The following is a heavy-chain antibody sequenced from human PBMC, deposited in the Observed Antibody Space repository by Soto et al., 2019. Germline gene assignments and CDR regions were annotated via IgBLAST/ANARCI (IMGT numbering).Heavy chain of an antibody. J-gene: IGHJ4*01. V-gene: IGHV4-31*01. CDR1: GDSITSGVHY. Sequence: QVQLQESGPGPVKPSQTLSLTCTVSGDSITSGVHYWSWIRQHPGKGLEWIGYIFYSGISYHNPSLRTAVTTSVDLSKNQFALTLISVTAVATAVSYWATDRIMVTFGGGSVDRGVDYRGQGSLVTFAS. CDR2: IFYSGIS. D-gene: IGHD3-16*01. CDR3: ATDRIMVTFGGGSVDRGVDY.